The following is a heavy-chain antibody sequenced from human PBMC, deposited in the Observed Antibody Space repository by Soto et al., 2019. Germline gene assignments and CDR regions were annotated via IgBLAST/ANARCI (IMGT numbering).Heavy chain of an antibody. CDR1: GYSFTSYW. CDR3: ASPHDYDCSGYYDHYAFDI. D-gene: IGHD3-22*01. J-gene: IGHJ3*02. Sequence: GESLKISCKGSGYSFTSYWIGWVRQMPGKGLEWMGIIYPGDSDTRYSPSFQGQVTISADKSISTAYLQWSSLKASDTAISYCASPHDYDCSGYYDHYAFDIWGQGTMVTVSS. V-gene: IGHV5-51*01. CDR2: IYPGDSDT.